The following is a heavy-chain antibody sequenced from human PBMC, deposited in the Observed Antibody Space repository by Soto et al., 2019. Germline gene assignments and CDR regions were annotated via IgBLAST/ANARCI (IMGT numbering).Heavy chain of an antibody. J-gene: IGHJ4*02. D-gene: IGHD4-17*01. CDR2: IIPSYDRT. CDR1: GDAFKSYA. V-gene: IGHV1-69*06. CDR3: ARDPNNDSGDDTFDY. Sequence: ASVKVSCKASGDAFKSYAIHWVRQAPGQGLEYMGRIIPSYDRTKYAQKFQGRLTVTADIYTSTVYMELSSLRSEDTAVYYCARDPNNDSGDDTFDYWGQGTKVTVSS.